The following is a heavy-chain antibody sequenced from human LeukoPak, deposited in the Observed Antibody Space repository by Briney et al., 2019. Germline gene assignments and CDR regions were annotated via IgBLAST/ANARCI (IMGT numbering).Heavy chain of an antibody. CDR1: GFTFSSYS. V-gene: IGHV3-21*01. CDR3: ARALYYYDSSGYSPGGY. CDR2: ISSSSSYI. J-gene: IGHJ4*02. D-gene: IGHD3-22*01. Sequence: GGSLRLSCAASGFTFSSYSMNWVRQAPGKGLEWVSSISSSSSYIYCADSVKGRFTISRDNAKNSLYLQMNSLRAEDTAVYYCARALYYYDSSGYSPGGYWGQGTLVTVSS.